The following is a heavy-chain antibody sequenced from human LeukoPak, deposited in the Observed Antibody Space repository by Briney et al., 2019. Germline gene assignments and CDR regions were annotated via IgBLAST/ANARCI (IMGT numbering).Heavy chain of an antibody. J-gene: IGHJ4*02. CDR3: GRYGASSLYEDFDY. D-gene: IGHD2-15*01. CDR2: ISDSGRAP. Sequence: GGSLRLSCVGSGLTLNNFAMAWARHPPGKGLEWVSGISDSGRAPSYADSVKGRLTITRDPSKNTLHPQMHSLRADDTAVYYWGRYGASSLYEDFDYWGQGTLVTV. CDR1: GLTLNNFA. V-gene: IGHV3-23*01.